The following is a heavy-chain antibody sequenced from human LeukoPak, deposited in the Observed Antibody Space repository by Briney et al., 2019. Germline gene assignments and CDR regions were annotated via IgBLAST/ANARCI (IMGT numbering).Heavy chain of an antibody. CDR1: GFTFRSYG. CDR3: ATVVASSSGWYADY. CDR2: IWYDGSNK. J-gene: IGHJ4*02. V-gene: IGHV3-33*01. Sequence: PGRSLRLSCAASGFTFRSYGMHWVRQAPGKGLEWVAVIWYDGSNKYYADSVKGRFTVSRDNSKNTLYLQMNSLRAEDTAVYYCATVVASSSGWYADYWGQGTLVTVSS. D-gene: IGHD6-19*01.